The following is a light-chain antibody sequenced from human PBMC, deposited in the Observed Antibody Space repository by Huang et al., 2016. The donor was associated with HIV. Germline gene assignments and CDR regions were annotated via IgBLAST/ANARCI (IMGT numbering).Light chain of an antibody. CDR1: QSVSSY. CDR3: QQRSNWPIT. J-gene: IGKJ5*01. CDR2: DAS. V-gene: IGKV3-11*01. Sequence: IVLTQSPATLSLSPGERATLSCRASQSVSSYLAWYQQKPGQAPRLLIDDASNRATGIPARFSGSGSGTDFTLTISSLETEDFAVYYCQQRSNWPITFGQGTRLEIK.